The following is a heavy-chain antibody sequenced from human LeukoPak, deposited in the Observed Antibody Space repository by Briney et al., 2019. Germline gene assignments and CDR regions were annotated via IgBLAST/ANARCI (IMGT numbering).Heavy chain of an antibody. CDR3: AKDPRAGSGWGSFDY. J-gene: IGHJ4*02. CDR1: EFTFSSYG. V-gene: IGHV3-33*06. CDR2: IWYDGSNK. D-gene: IGHD6-19*01. Sequence: GGSLRLSCAASEFTFSSYGMHWVRQAPGKGLEWVAVIWYDGSNKYYADSVKGRFSISRDNSKNTLWLQMNSLKDEDTAVYYCAKDPRAGSGWGSFDYWGQGTLVTVSS.